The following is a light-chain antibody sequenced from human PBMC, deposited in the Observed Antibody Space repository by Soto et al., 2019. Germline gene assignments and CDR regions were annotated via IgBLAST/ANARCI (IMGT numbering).Light chain of an antibody. CDR2: GAS. Sequence: EIVLTQSPGTLSLSPGERATLSCRASQSVTSNYLAWCQQKPGQAPRLLIFGASGRSTGVPDRFSGSGSGTDFTLTISRLEPEDFAVYYCQQYSSSSTFGQGTRLEIK. J-gene: IGKJ2*02. V-gene: IGKV3-20*01. CDR1: QSVTSNY. CDR3: QQYSSSST.